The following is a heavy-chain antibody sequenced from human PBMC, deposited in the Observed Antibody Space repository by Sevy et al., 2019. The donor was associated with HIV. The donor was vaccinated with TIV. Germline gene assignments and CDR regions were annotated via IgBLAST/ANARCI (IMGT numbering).Heavy chain of an antibody. CDR1: GGSISSYY. CDR3: ARDLGIPRFDP. V-gene: IGHV4-4*07. Sequence: SETLSLTCTVSGGSISSYYWSWIRQPAGKGLEWIGRIYTSGSTKYNPSLKGLVTVSVDTSMSQLSLKVTSVTAADTAVYYCARDLGIPRFDPWGQGTLVTVSS. CDR2: IYTSGST. D-gene: IGHD2-21*01. J-gene: IGHJ5*02.